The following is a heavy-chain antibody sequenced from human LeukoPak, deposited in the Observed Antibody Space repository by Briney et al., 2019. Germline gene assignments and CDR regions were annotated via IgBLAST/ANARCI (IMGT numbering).Heavy chain of an antibody. CDR3: ARSVDTAMEFDY. CDR1: GFTFSSYA. CDR2: ISYDGSNK. Sequence: GGSLRLSCAASGFTFSSYAMHWVRQAPGKGLEWVAVISYDGSNKYYADSVKGRFTISRDNSKNTLYLQMNSLRAEDTAVYYCARSVDTAMEFDYWGQGTLVTVSS. V-gene: IGHV3-30-3*01. J-gene: IGHJ4*02. D-gene: IGHD5-18*01.